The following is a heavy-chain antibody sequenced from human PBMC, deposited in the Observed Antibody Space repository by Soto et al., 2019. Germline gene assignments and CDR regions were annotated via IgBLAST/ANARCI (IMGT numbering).Heavy chain of an antibody. D-gene: IGHD2-8*01. J-gene: IGHJ6*02. CDR1: GYSFTDYH. CDR2: INPKSGGT. V-gene: IGHV1-2*04. Sequence: ASVKVSCKASGYSFTDYHIHWVRQAPGQGLEWLGRINPKSGGTSTAQKFQGWVTMTTDTSISTASMELTRLTSDDTAIYYCARGDSTDCSNGVCSFFYNRDMDVWGQGTTVTVAS. CDR3: ARGDSTDCSNGVCSFFYNRDMDV.